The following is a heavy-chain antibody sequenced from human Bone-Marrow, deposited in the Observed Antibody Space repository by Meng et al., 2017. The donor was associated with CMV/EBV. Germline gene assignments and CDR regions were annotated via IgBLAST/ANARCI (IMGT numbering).Heavy chain of an antibody. Sequence: GESLKISCAASGFTFSTYSMNWVRQAPGKGLEWVSTISSSSSHIYYADSLKGRFTISRDDAKNSLYLQMNSLGAEDTAVYYCVGDWSGSRDYWGQGTLVTVSS. J-gene: IGHJ4*02. CDR2: ISSSSSHI. V-gene: IGHV3-21*06. CDR3: VGDWSGSRDY. D-gene: IGHD1-26*01. CDR1: GFTFSTYS.